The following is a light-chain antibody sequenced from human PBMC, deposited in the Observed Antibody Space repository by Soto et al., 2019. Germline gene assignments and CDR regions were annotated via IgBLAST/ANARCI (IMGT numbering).Light chain of an antibody. Sequence: EIVLTQSPATLSLSPGERATLSCRASQSVTSYLAWYQQRPGQAPRLLINDASRRATGIPDRFSGSGSGADFTLTISSLEPEDFAVYYCQQLNSYPITFGQGTRL. V-gene: IGKV3-11*01. CDR2: DAS. CDR1: QSVTSY. CDR3: QQLNSYPIT. J-gene: IGKJ5*01.